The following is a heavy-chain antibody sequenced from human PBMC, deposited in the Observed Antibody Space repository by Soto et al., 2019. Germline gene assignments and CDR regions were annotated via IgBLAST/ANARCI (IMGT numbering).Heavy chain of an antibody. J-gene: IGHJ4*02. CDR3: ARSYDSSGYYHFDY. D-gene: IGHD3-22*01. V-gene: IGHV3-30-3*01. CDR1: GFSFSGYA. Sequence: QVQLVESGGGVVQPGRSLRLSCAASGFSFSGYAMHWVRQAPGQGLEWVAVISYDGSNKHYADSVNGRFTISRDNSKNTMYLQMNSLRAEDRALYYCARSYDSSGYYHFDYWGQGTLVTVSS. CDR2: ISYDGSNK.